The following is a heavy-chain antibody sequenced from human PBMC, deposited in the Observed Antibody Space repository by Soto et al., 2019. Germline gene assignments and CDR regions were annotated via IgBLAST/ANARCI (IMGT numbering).Heavy chain of an antibody. J-gene: IGHJ4*02. D-gene: IGHD3-22*01. CDR3: AKGDSVVVITGGIDY. V-gene: IGHV3-30*18. Sequence: GGSLRLSCAASGFTFSSYGMHWVRQAPGKGLEWVAVISYDGSNKYYADSVKGRFTISRDNSKNTLYLQMNSLRAEDTAVYYCAKGDSVVVITGGIDYWGQGTPVTFSS. CDR1: GFTFSSYG. CDR2: ISYDGSNK.